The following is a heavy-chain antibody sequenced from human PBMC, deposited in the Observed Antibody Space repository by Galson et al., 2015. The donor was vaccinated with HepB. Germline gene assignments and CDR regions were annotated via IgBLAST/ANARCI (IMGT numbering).Heavy chain of an antibody. J-gene: IGHJ4*02. Sequence: SLRLSCAASGFTVSSNYMSWVRQAPGKGLEWVSVIYSGGSTYYADSVKGRFTISRDNSKNTLYLQMNSLRAEDTAVYYCARDLRPRGDGFDYWGQGTLVTVSS. CDR2: IYSGGST. CDR1: GFTVSSNY. CDR3: ARDLRPRGDGFDY. V-gene: IGHV3-53*01. D-gene: IGHD5-24*01.